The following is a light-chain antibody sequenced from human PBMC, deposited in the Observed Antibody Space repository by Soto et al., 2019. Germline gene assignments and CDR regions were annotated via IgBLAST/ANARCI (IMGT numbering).Light chain of an antibody. CDR1: SSDVGAYNF. J-gene: IGLJ1*01. CDR2: EVT. CDR3: SSYTSSNTPYV. Sequence: QSALTQPASVSGSPGQSITISCTGSSSDVGAYNFVSWYQHHPGKAPKLILYEVTTRPSGVSSRFSGSKSDNTASLTISGLQADDEANYYCSSYTSSNTPYVFGTGTKVTVL. V-gene: IGLV2-14*01.